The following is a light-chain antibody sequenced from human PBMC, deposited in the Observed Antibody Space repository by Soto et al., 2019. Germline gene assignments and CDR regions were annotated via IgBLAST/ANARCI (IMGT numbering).Light chain of an antibody. CDR2: GAS. Sequence: EVVLTQSPGTLSLSPGERATLSCRASQSVSSSYLAWYQQKPGQAPRLLIYGASSRATGIPDRFSGSGSGTDFNLTISRLEPEDFAVDYCQQYGSSPPITCGRGTRLEIK. J-gene: IGKJ5*01. CDR3: QQYGSSPPIT. V-gene: IGKV3-20*01. CDR1: QSVSSSY.